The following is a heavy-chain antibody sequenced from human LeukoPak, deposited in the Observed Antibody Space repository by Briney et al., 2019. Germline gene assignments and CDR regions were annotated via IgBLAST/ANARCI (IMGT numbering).Heavy chain of an antibody. CDR2: FFYSGST. Sequence: SETLSLTCTVSGDSITSSYYWGWVRQPPGKGLEWIASFFYSGSTCYSPSLKSRITISVDTSKNQFSLMMKSVTAAGTAVYYCARGLGTVTCDYWGQGTLVTVSS. CDR3: ARGLGTVTCDY. V-gene: IGHV4-39*07. J-gene: IGHJ4*02. D-gene: IGHD4-17*01. CDR1: GDSITSSYY.